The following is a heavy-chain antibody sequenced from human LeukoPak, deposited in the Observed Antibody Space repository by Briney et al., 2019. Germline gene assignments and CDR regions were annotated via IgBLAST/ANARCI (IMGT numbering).Heavy chain of an antibody. CDR2: IYSGGAT. CDR3: AEDPQAVAANTYG. CDR1: GFTVSNNY. V-gene: IGHV3-66*01. J-gene: IGHJ4*02. Sequence: GSLRLSFAASGFTVSNNYMRWVRQAPGKGLEGVSLIYSGGATYYAHALKGRVTTSRDSSTNTLYLQMNSLRAEDTAVYYCAEDPQAVAANTYGWGQGTLVTVSS. D-gene: IGHD6-6*01.